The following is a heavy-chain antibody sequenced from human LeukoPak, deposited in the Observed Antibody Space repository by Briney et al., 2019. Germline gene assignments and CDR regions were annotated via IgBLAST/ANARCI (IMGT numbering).Heavy chain of an antibody. CDR2: IYPGDSDT. V-gene: IGHV5-51*01. Sequence: GESLKISCKGSGYSFTSYWIGWVRQMPGKGLEWMGIIYPGDSDTRYSPSFQGQVTISADKSISTAYLQWSSLKASDTAMYYCARHETCSGSYGGDNWFDPWGQGTLVTVSS. D-gene: IGHD1-26*01. CDR3: ARHETCSGSYGGDNWFDP. CDR1: GYSFTSYW. J-gene: IGHJ5*02.